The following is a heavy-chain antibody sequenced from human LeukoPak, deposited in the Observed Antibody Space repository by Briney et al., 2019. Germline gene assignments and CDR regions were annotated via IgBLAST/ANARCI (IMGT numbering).Heavy chain of an antibody. V-gene: IGHV1-46*01. D-gene: IGHD4-23*01. CDR3: ARVSAPHDYGGNLDY. Sequence: ASVKVSCKASGYTFTSYYMHWVRQAPGQGLEWMGIINPSGGSTSYAQKFQGGVTMTRDTSTSTVYMEPSSLRSEDTAVYYCARVSAPHDYGGNLDYWGQGTLVTVSS. CDR1: GYTFTSYY. CDR2: INPSGGST. J-gene: IGHJ4*02.